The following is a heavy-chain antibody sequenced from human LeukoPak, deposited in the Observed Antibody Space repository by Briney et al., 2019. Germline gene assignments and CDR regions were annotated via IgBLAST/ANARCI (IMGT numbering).Heavy chain of an antibody. CDR1: GGSISSTNYY. Sequence: PSETLSLTCTVSGGSISSTNYYWGWIRQPPGKGREWIGSIYYSGSTYYNPFLKSRFTISVDTSKNQFSLKLSSMTAADTAVYYCASLRLSSGSLEFDYWGQGTLVTVSS. CDR3: ASLRLSSGSLEFDY. J-gene: IGHJ4*02. CDR2: IYYSGST. V-gene: IGHV4-39*01. D-gene: IGHD6-19*01.